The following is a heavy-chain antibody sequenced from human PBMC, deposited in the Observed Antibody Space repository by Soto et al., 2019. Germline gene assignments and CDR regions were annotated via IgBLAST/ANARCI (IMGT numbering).Heavy chain of an antibody. CDR1: GFTFSSYG. Sequence: GGSLRLSCAASGFTFSSYGMHWVRQAPGKGLEWVAVISYDGSNKYYADSVKGRFTISRDNSKNTLYLQMNSLRAEDTAVYYCARGGGTRYYYYGMDVWGQGTTVTVSS. D-gene: IGHD2-2*01. CDR2: ISYDGSNK. CDR3: ARGGGTRYYYYGMDV. J-gene: IGHJ6*02. V-gene: IGHV3-30*03.